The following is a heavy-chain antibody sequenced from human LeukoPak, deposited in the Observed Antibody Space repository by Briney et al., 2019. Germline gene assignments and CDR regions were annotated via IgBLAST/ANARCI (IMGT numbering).Heavy chain of an antibody. V-gene: IGHV1-8*01. Sequence: ASVKVSCKASGYTFTSYDINWVRQATGQGLEWMGWMNPNSGNTGYAQKFQGRVTMTRNTSISTAYMELSRLRSDDTAVYYCARAGVVVVAATLDFDYWGQGTLVTVSS. J-gene: IGHJ4*02. CDR1: GYTFTSYD. CDR3: ARAGVVVVAATLDFDY. D-gene: IGHD2-15*01. CDR2: MNPNSGNT.